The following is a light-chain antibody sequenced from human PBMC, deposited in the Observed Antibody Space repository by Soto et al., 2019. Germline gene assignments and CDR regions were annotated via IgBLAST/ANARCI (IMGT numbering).Light chain of an antibody. Sequence: DIQMTQSPSSLSASVGDRVTITCRASQGISNYLAWYQQKPGKVPKLLIYAASTLQSGVPSRFSGSGSGTDLTLTITSLQPEDVATYYCQKYNSASWTFGQGTKVEIK. J-gene: IGKJ1*01. CDR2: AAS. V-gene: IGKV1-27*01. CDR1: QGISNY. CDR3: QKYNSASWT.